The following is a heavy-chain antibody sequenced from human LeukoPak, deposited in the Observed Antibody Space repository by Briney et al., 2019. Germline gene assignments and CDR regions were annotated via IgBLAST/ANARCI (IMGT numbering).Heavy chain of an antibody. CDR3: VTLSRAVAEDY. V-gene: IGHV4-39*01. CDR2: IYYSGST. CDR1: GGSISSSSYY. J-gene: IGHJ4*02. Sequence: SETLSLTCTVSGGSISSSSYYWGWIRQPPGKGLKWIGGIYYSGSTYYNPSLKSRVTISVDTSKNQFSLKLSSVTAADTAIYYCVTLSRAVAEDYWGQGTLVTVSS. D-gene: IGHD6-19*01.